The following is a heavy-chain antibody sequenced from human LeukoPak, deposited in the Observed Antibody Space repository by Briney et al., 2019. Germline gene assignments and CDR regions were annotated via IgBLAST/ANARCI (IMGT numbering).Heavy chain of an antibody. V-gene: IGHV4-34*01. CDR2: INHSGST. D-gene: IGHD3-9*01. CDR3: ARNDILTGYTRGFDP. J-gene: IGHJ5*02. CDR1: GGSFSGYY. Sequence: SETLSLTCAVYGGSFSGYYWSWIRHPPGKGLEWIGEINHSGSTNYNPSLKSRVTISVDTSKNQFSMKLSSVTAADTAVYYCARNDILTGYTRGFDPWGQGTLVTVSS.